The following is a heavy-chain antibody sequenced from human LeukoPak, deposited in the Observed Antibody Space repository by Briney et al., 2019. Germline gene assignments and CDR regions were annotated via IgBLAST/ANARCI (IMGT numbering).Heavy chain of an antibody. D-gene: IGHD3-16*02. J-gene: IGHJ4*02. V-gene: IGHV4-4*07. Sequence: PSETLSLTCSVSGGSIRSYFWSWIRQSAGRGLEHIGRIYSTGSTNYSPSLTNRVSMSVDTSRNQFSLTPTSVTAADTAMYYCARAGYTSTWTFDYWGQGLLVTVSS. CDR3: ARAGYTSTWTFDY. CDR2: IYSTGST. CDR1: GGSIRSYF.